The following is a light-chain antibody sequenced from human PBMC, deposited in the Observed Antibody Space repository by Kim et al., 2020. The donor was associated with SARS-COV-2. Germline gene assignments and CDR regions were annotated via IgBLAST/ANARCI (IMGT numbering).Light chain of an antibody. CDR3: QQYGYSLS. Sequence: LSTGERATLSCRASQSVSSSYVAWYQMKPGQAPRLLIYGASSRATGIPDRFSGSGSGTDFTLTISRLEPEDFAVYYWQQYGYSLSFGGGTKVDIK. CDR1: QSVSSSY. J-gene: IGKJ4*01. V-gene: IGKV3-20*01. CDR2: GAS.